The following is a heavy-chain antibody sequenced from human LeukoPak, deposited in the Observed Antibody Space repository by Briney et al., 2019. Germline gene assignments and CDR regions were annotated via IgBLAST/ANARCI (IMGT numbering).Heavy chain of an antibody. J-gene: IGHJ5*02. CDR2: TSGDNVNT. V-gene: IGHV1-18*01. D-gene: IGHD6-6*01. Sequence: GASVKVSCKASGYTFINYGISWVRQARGQGLEWMGWTSGDNVNTYYAQKFLGRVIMTTDTSTITAYMELRSLRPDDTAVYYCVRDWEWKAARNLFGPWGQGTRVTVSS. CDR1: GYTFINYG. CDR3: VRDWEWKAARNLFGP.